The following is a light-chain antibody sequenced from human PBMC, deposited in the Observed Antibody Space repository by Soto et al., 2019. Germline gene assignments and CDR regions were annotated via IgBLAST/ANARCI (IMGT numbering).Light chain of an antibody. CDR2: KAS. V-gene: IGKV1-5*03. Sequence: DIQMTQSSSTLSGSVGDGVTITWRASQTISSWLAWYQQKPGKAPKLLIYKASTLKSGVPSRFSGSGSGTEFTLTISSLHPDDFATYYCQHCNSYSEAFGQGTKVDIK. CDR3: QHCNSYSEA. CDR1: QTISSW. J-gene: IGKJ1*01.